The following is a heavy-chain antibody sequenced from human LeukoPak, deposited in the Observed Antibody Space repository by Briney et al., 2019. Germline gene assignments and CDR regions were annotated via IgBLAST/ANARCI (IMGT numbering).Heavy chain of an antibody. CDR3: ARQYCTNGVCNMYNWFDP. Sequence: PSETLSLTCAVSGYSISSGYYWGWIRQPPGKGLEWIGSIYHSGSTYYNPSLKSRVTISVDTSKTQFSLKLSSVTAADTAVYYCARQYCTNGVCNMYNWFDPWGQGTLVTVSS. D-gene: IGHD2-8*01. CDR1: GYSISSGYY. V-gene: IGHV4-38-2*01. J-gene: IGHJ5*02. CDR2: IYHSGST.